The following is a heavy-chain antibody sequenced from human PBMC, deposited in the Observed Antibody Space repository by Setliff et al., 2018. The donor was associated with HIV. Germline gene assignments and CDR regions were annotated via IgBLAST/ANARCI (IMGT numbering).Heavy chain of an antibody. J-gene: IGHJ4*02. Sequence: SVKVSCKASGYTFTSHGISWVRQAPGQGLEWMGGIIPMFGTLNFAQKFQGRVTITTDESTSTAYMELNSLRSEDTAVYYSARATEAGTIDYWGQGTRVTVSS. D-gene: IGHD1-1*01. CDR2: IIPMFGTL. CDR1: GYTFTSHG. CDR3: ARATEAGTIDY. V-gene: IGHV1-69*05.